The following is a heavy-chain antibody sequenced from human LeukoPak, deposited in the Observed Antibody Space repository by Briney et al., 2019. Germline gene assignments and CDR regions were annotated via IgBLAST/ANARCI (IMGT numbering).Heavy chain of an antibody. CDR3: AKPLWFGETLIDY. CDR2: ISGSGSST. V-gene: IGHV3-23*01. Sequence: GGSLRLSCAASGFTFSRNAMSWVRQAPGKGLEWVSGISGSGSSTYYADSVKGRFTISRDNSKNTLYLRMNSLRAEDTAVYYCAKPLWFGETLIDYWGQGTLVTVSS. CDR1: GFTFSRNA. D-gene: IGHD3-10*01. J-gene: IGHJ4*02.